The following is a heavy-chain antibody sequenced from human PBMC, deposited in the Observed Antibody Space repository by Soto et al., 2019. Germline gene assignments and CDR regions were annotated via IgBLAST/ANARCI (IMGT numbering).Heavy chain of an antibody. Sequence: VSGPTLVNPTQTLTLTCTFSGFSLSTTGMCVSWIRQPPGKALEWLALIDWDGDKYYSTSLKTRLTISKDASKNQVVLTMANMDPVDTATYYCARRAAYSSSYLLAYSGQGTLVIVSA. CDR3: ARRAAYSSSYLLAY. CDR2: IDWDGDK. D-gene: IGHD6-6*01. CDR1: GFSLSTTGMC. V-gene: IGHV2-70*01. J-gene: IGHJ4*02.